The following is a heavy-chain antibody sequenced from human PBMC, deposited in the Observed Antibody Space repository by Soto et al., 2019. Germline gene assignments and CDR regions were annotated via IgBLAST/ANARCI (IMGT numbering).Heavy chain of an antibody. V-gene: IGHV1-46*01. CDR3: GRDSIAFFDS. J-gene: IGHJ4*02. CDR1: GFSFSDYF. CDR2: INPSGDSR. Sequence: ASVKVSCKASGFSFSDYFMHWVRQAPGQGLEWMGIINPSGDSRNYAQKFQGRVTITRDTSMNQFSLKLSSVTAADTAVYYCGRDSIAFFDSWGQGTLVTVSS. D-gene: IGHD2-15*01.